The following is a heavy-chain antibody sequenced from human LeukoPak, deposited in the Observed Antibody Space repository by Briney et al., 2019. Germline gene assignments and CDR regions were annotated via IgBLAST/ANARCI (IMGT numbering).Heavy chain of an antibody. D-gene: IGHD2-2*01. CDR1: GYTFTGYY. CDR3: ARVSPIYQLFFWFDP. Sequence: ASVNVSCKASGYTFTGYYMHWVRQAPGQGLEWMGWINPNSGGTNYAQKFQGRVTMTRDTSISTAYMELSRLRSDDTAVYYCARVSPIYQLFFWFDPWGQGTLVTVSS. CDR2: INPNSGGT. V-gene: IGHV1-2*02. J-gene: IGHJ5*02.